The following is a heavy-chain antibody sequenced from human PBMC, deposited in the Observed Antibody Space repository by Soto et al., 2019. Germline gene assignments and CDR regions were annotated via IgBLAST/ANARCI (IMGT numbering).Heavy chain of an antibody. CDR1: GYAFTSYY. CDR2: INPSGGST. J-gene: IGHJ4*02. D-gene: IGHD6-6*01. Sequence: ASVKVSCKASGYAFTSYYMHWVRQAPGQGLEWMGIINPSGGSTSYAQKFQGRVTMTRDTSTSTVYMELSSLRSEDTAVYYCARAGGAARSSSECWGQETLVTSSS. CDR3: ARAGGAARSSSEC. V-gene: IGHV1-46*01.